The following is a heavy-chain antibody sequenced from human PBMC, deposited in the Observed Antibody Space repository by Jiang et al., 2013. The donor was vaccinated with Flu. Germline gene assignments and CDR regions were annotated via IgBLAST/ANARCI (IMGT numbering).Heavy chain of an antibody. Sequence: GLVKPSETLSLTCTVSGGSISSYYWSWIRQPPGKGLEWIGYIYYSGSTNYNPSLKSRVTISVDTSKNQFSLKLSSVTAADTAVYYCARDGADTAMDLSWFDPWGQGTLVTVSS. D-gene: IGHD5-18*01. CDR3: ARDGADTAMDLSWFDP. CDR2: IYYSGST. CDR1: GGSISSYY. V-gene: IGHV4-59*01. J-gene: IGHJ5*02.